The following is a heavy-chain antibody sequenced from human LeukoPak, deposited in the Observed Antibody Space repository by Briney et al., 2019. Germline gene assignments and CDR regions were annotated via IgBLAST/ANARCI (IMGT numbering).Heavy chain of an antibody. D-gene: IGHD2-15*01. CDR1: GGSISSGSYY. CDR3: AREGRGWFDY. V-gene: IGHV4-61*02. Sequence: SQTLSLTCTVSGGSISSGSYYWSWIRQPAGKGLEWIGRIYTSGSTNYNPSLKSRVTISVDTSKNQFSLKPSSVTAADTAVYYCAREGRGWFDYWGQGTLVTVSS. J-gene: IGHJ4*02. CDR2: IYTSGST.